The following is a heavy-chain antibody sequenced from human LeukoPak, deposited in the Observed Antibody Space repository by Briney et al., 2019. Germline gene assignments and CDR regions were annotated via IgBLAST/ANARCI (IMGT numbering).Heavy chain of an antibody. J-gene: IGHJ4*02. CDR1: GFTFSNYS. CDR2: ISSSSSTI. V-gene: IGHV3-48*04. Sequence: GGSLRLSCAASGFTFSNYSMNWVRQAPGKGLEWVSYISSSSSTIYYADSVKGRFTISRDNAKNSLYLQMNSLRAEDTAVYYCARDPPASYSSSWYYFDYWGQGTLVTVSS. CDR3: ARDPPASYSSSWYYFDY. D-gene: IGHD6-13*01.